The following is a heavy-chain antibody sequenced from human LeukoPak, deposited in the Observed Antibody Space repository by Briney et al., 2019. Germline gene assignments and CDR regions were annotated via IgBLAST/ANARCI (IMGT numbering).Heavy chain of an antibody. J-gene: IGHJ3*02. CDR1: GGSISSYY. V-gene: IGHV4-59*08. Sequence: PSETLSLTCTVSGGSISSYYWSWIRQPPGKGLEWIGYIYYSGSTNYNPSLKSRVTISVDTSKNQFSLKLSSVTAADTAVYYCARPYDILTGYYFVGAFDIWGQGTMVTVSS. CDR3: ARPYDILTGYYFVGAFDI. CDR2: IYYSGST. D-gene: IGHD3-9*01.